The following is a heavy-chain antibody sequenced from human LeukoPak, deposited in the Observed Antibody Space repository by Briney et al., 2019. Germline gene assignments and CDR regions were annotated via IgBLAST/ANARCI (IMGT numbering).Heavy chain of an antibody. CDR1: GFTVSSNY. CDR3: ARDVRLRSSSSSNYYYYGMDV. CDR2: IYSGVST. J-gene: IGHJ6*02. D-gene: IGHD6-6*01. V-gene: IGHV3-66*01. Sequence: GGSLRLSCAASGFTVSSNYMSWVRQAPGKGLEWVSVIYSGVSTYYADSVKGRFTISRDNSKNTLYLQMNSLRAEDTAVYYCARDVRLRSSSSSNYYYYGMDVWGQGTTVTVSS.